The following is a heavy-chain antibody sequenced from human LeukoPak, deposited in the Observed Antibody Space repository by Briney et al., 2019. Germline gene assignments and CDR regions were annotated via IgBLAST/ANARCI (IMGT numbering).Heavy chain of an antibody. Sequence: PGGSLRLSCAASGFTFSSYGMHWVRQAPGKGLEWVAYIQKDGSNEQYADAVKGRFRISRDSSKNILYLQMNSLRAEDTAVYYCAKDVQTSYYDFWSGSPLEDWGQGTLVTVSS. CDR3: AKDVQTSYYDFWSGSPLED. CDR2: IQKDGSNE. CDR1: GFTFSSYG. V-gene: IGHV3-30*02. J-gene: IGHJ4*02. D-gene: IGHD3-3*01.